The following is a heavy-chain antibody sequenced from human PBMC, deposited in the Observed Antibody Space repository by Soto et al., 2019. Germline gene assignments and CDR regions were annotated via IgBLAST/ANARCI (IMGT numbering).Heavy chain of an antibody. Sequence: GESLKISCKGSGYSFTSYWIGWVRQMPGKGLEWMGIIYPGDSDTRYSPSFQGQVTISADKSISTAYLQWSSLKASDTAMYYCARVSSPRPHYYYGMDVWAQGTTVTVSS. CDR2: IYPGDSDT. V-gene: IGHV5-51*01. J-gene: IGHJ6*02. CDR1: GYSFTSYW. CDR3: ARVSSPRPHYYYGMDV. D-gene: IGHD6-6*01.